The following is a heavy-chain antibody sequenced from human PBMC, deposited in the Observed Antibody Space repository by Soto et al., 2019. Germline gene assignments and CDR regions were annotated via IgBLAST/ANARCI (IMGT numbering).Heavy chain of an antibody. CDR2: ISSSSSYI. CDR1: GFTFSSYS. Sequence: EVQLVESGGGLVKPGGSLRLSCAASGFTFSSYSMNWVRKAPGKGLEWVSSISSSSSYIYYADSVKGRFTISRDNAKNSLYLQMNSLRAEDTAVYYCARDGGGSFFDYWGQGTLVTVSS. D-gene: IGHD1-26*01. CDR3: ARDGGGSFFDY. V-gene: IGHV3-21*01. J-gene: IGHJ4*02.